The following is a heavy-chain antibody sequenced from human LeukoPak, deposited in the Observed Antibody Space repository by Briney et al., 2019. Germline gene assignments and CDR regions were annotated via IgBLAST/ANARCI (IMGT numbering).Heavy chain of an antibody. J-gene: IGHJ2*01. V-gene: IGHV3-23*01. CDR1: GFTFSSYA. CDR3: AKDEAPDYYGSGSYSRWYFDL. CDR2: ISGSGGST. Sequence: GGSLRLSCAASGFTFSSYAMSWVRQAPGKGLEWVSAISGSGGSTYYADSVKGRFTISRDNSKNTLYLQMNSLRAEDTAVYYCAKDEAPDYYGSGSYSRWYFDLWGRGTLVTVSS. D-gene: IGHD3-10*01.